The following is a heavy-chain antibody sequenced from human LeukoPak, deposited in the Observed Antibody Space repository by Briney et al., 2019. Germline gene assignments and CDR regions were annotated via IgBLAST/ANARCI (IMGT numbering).Heavy chain of an antibody. Sequence: PSETLSLTCAVYGGSFSGYYWSWIRQPPGKGLEWIGEINRSGSTNYNPSLKSRVTISVDTSKNQFSLKLSSVTAADTAVYYCARDSENDFFFDGFNYWGQGTLVTVSS. D-gene: IGHD3-3*01. V-gene: IGHV4-34*01. CDR1: GGSFSGYY. CDR3: ARDSENDFFFDGFNY. CDR2: INRSGST. J-gene: IGHJ4*02.